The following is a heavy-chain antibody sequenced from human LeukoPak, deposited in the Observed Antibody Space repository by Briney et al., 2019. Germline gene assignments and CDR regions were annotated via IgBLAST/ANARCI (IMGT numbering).Heavy chain of an antibody. CDR2: ISAYNGNT. J-gene: IGHJ4*02. CDR3: ARAKLWFVEFYYFDD. D-gene: IGHD3-10*01. V-gene: IGHV1-18*04. CDR1: AYTCTSYG. Sequence: ASEKVCCKASAYTCTSYGISWVRQAPGQGIERMGWISAYNGNTNYAQKPQGSVTMSTDTSTSTAYMELRSLRSGDTAVYYCARAKLWFVEFYYFDDGGQGTLVTVSS.